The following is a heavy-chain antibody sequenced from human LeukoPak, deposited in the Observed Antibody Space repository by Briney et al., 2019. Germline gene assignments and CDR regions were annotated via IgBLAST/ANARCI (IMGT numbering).Heavy chain of an antibody. CDR2: INHSGST. Sequence: SETLSLTCALYGGSVIGYYLSWIRQPPGKGLEWIGEINHSGSTNYNPSLKSRVTISVDTSKNQFSLKLSSVTAADTAVYYCASLAWGITGTIWFDPWGQGTLVTVSS. CDR1: GGSVIGYY. CDR3: ASLAWGITGTIWFDP. D-gene: IGHD1-7*01. J-gene: IGHJ5*02. V-gene: IGHV4-34*01.